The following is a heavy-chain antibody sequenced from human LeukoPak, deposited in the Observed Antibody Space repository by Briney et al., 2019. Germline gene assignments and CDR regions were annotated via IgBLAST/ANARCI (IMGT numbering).Heavy chain of an antibody. CDR2: ISGSGGST. J-gene: IGHJ4*02. D-gene: IGHD6-19*01. Sequence: GGSLRLSCAASGFTFSSYWMSWVRQAPGKGLEWVSAISGSGGSTYYADSVKGRFTISRDNSKNTLYLQMNSLRAQDTAVYYCAKARKQNSSSKSAVAGTVSPFDYWGQGTLVTVSS. CDR1: GFTFSSYW. V-gene: IGHV3-23*01. CDR3: AKARKQNSSSKSAVAGTVSPFDY.